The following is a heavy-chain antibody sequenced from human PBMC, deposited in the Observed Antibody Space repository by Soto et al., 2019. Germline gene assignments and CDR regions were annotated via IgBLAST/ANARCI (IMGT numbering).Heavy chain of an antibody. V-gene: IGHV3-23*01. CDR2: ISGSGGST. Sequence: GGSLRLSCAASGFTFSSYAMSWVRQAPGKGLEWVPAISGSGGSTYYADSVKGRFTISRDNSKNTLYLQMNSLRAEDTAVYYCAKDPPNGVVAGPFDYWGQGTLVTVSS. CDR1: GFTFSSYA. CDR3: AKDPPNGVVAGPFDY. J-gene: IGHJ4*02. D-gene: IGHD2-15*01.